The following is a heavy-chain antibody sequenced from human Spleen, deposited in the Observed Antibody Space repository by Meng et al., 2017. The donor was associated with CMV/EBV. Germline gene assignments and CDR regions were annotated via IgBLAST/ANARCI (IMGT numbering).Heavy chain of an antibody. CDR2: IYPGDSDT. CDR1: GYSFTSYW. J-gene: IGHJ4*02. Sequence: GGSLRLSCKGSGYSFTSYWIGWVRQMPGKGLEWMGIIYPGDSDTRYSPSFQGQVTISADKSISPAYLQWSSLKASDTAMYYCARLGGYCSSTSCYDYWGQGTLVTVSS. CDR3: ARLGGYCSSTSCYDY. V-gene: IGHV5-51*01. D-gene: IGHD2-2*01.